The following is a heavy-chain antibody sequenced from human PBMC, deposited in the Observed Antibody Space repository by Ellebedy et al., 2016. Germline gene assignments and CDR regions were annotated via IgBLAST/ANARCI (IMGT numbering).Heavy chain of an antibody. D-gene: IGHD3-9*01. CDR1: GGSISSYY. Sequence: SETLSLTXTVSGGSISSYYWSWIRQPAGKGLEWIGRIYTSGSTNYNPSLKSRVTISVDTSKNQFSLKLSSVTAADTAMYYCARPSGLGNFDYWGQGTLVTVSS. J-gene: IGHJ4*02. CDR2: IYTSGST. V-gene: IGHV4-4*07. CDR3: ARPSGLGNFDY.